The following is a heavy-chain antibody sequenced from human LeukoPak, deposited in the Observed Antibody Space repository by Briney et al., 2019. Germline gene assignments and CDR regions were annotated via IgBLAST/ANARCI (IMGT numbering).Heavy chain of an antibody. CDR3: ARLDM. CDR1: GFTIGNYW. CDR2: IKGDGSAK. J-gene: IGHJ3*02. Sequence: GGSLRLSCAASGFTIGNYWMIWVRQAPGKGLEWVGNIKGDGSAKYYVDSVKGRFTISRDNAKNSLYLQMNGLRAEDTAVYYCARLDMWGQGTMVTVSS. V-gene: IGHV3-7*05.